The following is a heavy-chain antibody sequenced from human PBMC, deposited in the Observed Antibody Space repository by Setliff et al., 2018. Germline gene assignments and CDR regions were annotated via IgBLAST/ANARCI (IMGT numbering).Heavy chain of an antibody. CDR1: GGSFSGYY. Sequence: PSETLSLTCAVYGGSFSGYYWSWIRQPPGKGLEWIGEINHSGSTNYNPSLKSRVTISVDTSKNQFSLKLSSVTAADTAVYYCARHGLQFLEWLSAFDYWGQGTLVTVSS. J-gene: IGHJ4*02. D-gene: IGHD3-3*01. V-gene: IGHV4-34*01. CDR2: INHSGST. CDR3: ARHGLQFLEWLSAFDY.